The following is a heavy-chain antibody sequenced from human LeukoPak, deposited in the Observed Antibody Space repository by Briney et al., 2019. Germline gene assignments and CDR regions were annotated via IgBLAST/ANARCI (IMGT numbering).Heavy chain of an antibody. J-gene: IGHJ4*02. Sequence: SETLSLTCTVSGGSISSSSYYWGWIRQPPGKGLEWIGSIYYSGSTYYNPSLKSRVTISVDTSKNQFSLKLSSVTAADTAVYYCARHPYLDYYDSSGYTGPFDYWGQGTLVTVSS. D-gene: IGHD3-22*01. CDR1: GGSISSSSYY. V-gene: IGHV4-39*01. CDR2: IYYSGST. CDR3: ARHPYLDYYDSSGYTGPFDY.